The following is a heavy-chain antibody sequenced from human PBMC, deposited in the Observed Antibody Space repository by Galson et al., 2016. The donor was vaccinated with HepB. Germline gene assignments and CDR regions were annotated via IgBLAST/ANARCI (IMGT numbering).Heavy chain of an antibody. CDR2: VDHSGST. D-gene: IGHD2-15*01. CDR1: GGSLSGYW. CDR3: ARYSSSWSKYFQL. V-gene: IGHV4-34*01. J-gene: IGHJ1*01. Sequence: SETLSLTCAVTGGSLSGYWWSWIRQPPGKGLEWVGDVDHSGSTKLNPSLKSRVTISVDTSKNQFSLRLTSVTAADTALYFCARYSSSWSKYFQLWGRGSQVVVSS.